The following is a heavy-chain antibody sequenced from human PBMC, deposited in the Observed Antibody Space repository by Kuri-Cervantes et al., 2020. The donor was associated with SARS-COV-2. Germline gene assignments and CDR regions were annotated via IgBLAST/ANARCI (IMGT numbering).Heavy chain of an antibody. CDR3: AKDLPDYGDSFDY. CDR2: ISSSSSYI. Sequence: LKISWAASGFTFSSYSMNWVRQAPGKGLEWVSSISSSSSYIYYADSVKGRFTISRDNSKNTLYLQMNSLRAEDTAVYYCAKDLPDYGDSFDYWGQGTLVTVSS. D-gene: IGHD4-17*01. CDR1: GFTFSSYS. V-gene: IGHV3-21*04. J-gene: IGHJ4*02.